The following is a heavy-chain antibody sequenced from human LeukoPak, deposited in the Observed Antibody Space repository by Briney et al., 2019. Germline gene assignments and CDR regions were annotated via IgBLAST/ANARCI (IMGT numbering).Heavy chain of an antibody. Sequence: SETLSLTCTVSGDFISSYYWSWLRQSPGEGLEWIGYIHERGSTNHNPSLKSRVTMSVDTSKNQFSLKLTSVAAADTAVYLCAKSPRTVNTISDYWGQGTLVTVSS. V-gene: IGHV4-59*01. CDR3: AKSPRTVNTISDY. D-gene: IGHD3-3*01. CDR2: IHERGST. CDR1: GDFISSYY. J-gene: IGHJ4*02.